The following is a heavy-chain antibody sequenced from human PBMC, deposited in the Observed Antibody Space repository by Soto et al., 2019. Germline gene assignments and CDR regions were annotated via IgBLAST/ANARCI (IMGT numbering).Heavy chain of an antibody. CDR2: ITGSGGVM. V-gene: IGHV3-48*03. D-gene: IGHD2-21*01. CDR3: AKVAPFILGSPF. CDR1: GFDFSGSE. J-gene: IGHJ4*02. Sequence: GGSLRLSCTASGFDFSGSEMNWFRQAPGKGLEWVAYITGSGGVMFHADSAKGRFSISRDNAKNSLFLEMSDLTADDTGVYYCAKVAPFILGSPFWGQVPLVTVSS.